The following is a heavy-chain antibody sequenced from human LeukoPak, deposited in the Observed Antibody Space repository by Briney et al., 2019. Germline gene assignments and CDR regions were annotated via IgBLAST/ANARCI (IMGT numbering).Heavy chain of an antibody. Sequence: SESLSLTCTVSGGSLSSSSYYWGWIRQPPGKALDWIGTIYYSGSAYHNPPLKSRVSIPVDTSKNQFPLKLSSVTAADTAGYYCARLPRIAAAGSFDLWGRGTLVTDSS. CDR2: IYYSGSA. J-gene: IGHJ2*01. CDR1: GGSLSSSSYY. D-gene: IGHD6-13*01. V-gene: IGHV4-39*01. CDR3: ARLPRIAAAGSFDL.